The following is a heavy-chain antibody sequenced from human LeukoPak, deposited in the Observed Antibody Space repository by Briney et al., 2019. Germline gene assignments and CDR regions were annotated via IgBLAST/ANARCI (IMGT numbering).Heavy chain of an antibody. CDR2: IYSGGET. J-gene: IGHJ5*02. V-gene: IGHV3-66*01. D-gene: IGHD6-13*01. CDR1: GVSVSSNI. Sequence: GGSLRLSCAASGVSVSSNIMIWVRQAPGKGVGWVSLIYSGGETSYADSVKGRFSISRDNSKNTLYLQMNSLRVEDTAVYYCTRDPPAVAINTYAWGQGTLVTVSS. CDR3: TRDPPAVAINTYA.